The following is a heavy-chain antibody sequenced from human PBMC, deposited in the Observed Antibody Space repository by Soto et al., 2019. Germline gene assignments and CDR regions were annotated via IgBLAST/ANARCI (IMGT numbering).Heavy chain of an antibody. D-gene: IGHD2-2*02. CDR2: INPNSGGT. CDR1: GYTFSGYY. J-gene: IGHJ6*02. Sequence: ASVKVSCKVSGYTFSGYYIHWLRQAPGQGLEWMGWINPNSGGTNYAQKFQGRVTVTRDTPTSTAYMELSRLTSDDTAVYYCAYSLNDLYCTITGCSTPPLHGINVWRQVTTAPASS. V-gene: IGHV1-2*02. CDR3: AYSLNDLYCTITGCSTPPLHGINV.